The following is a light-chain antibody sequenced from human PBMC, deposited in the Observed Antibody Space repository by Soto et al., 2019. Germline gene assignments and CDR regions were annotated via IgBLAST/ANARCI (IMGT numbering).Light chain of an antibody. Sequence: QSALTQPPSVSGAPGQRITISCTGSSSNIGAGFDVHWYQHLPGTAPKLLIYGNSRRPSGAPDRFSGSRSGTSASLAITGLQAEDEAHYYCQSYDISLTGFWIFGGGTKVTVL. V-gene: IGLV1-40*01. CDR1: SSNIGAGFD. CDR3: QSYDISLTGFWI. CDR2: GNS. J-gene: IGLJ2*01.